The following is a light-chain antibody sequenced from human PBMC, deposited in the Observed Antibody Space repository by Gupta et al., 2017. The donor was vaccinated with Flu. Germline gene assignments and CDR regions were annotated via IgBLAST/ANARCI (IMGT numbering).Light chain of an antibody. Sequence: QSALTQPASVSGSPGQSIPISCTGTSSDVGGYDYVSWYQQHPGKAPKLMIYEVINRPSGVSNRFSGSKSGNTASLTISGLQAEDEGDYYCSSYASSSTYVFGTGTKVTVL. CDR2: EVI. CDR3: SSYASSSTYV. V-gene: IGLV2-14*01. CDR1: SSDVGGYDY. J-gene: IGLJ1*01.